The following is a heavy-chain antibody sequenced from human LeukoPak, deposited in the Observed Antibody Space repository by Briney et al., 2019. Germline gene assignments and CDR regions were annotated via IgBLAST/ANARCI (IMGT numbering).Heavy chain of an antibody. J-gene: IGHJ4*02. CDR2: ISYDGSNK. D-gene: IGHD5-12*01. Sequence: PGGALILSCAASGFPFSSYAMHWVRQAPGKGLEWVAVISYDGSNKYYADSVKGRFTISSYNSKTTLYLQMSSLRAEDTAVYYCARGVGFRGYVDYWGQGTLVIVSA. CDR1: GFPFSSYA. V-gene: IGHV3-30*04. CDR3: ARGVGFRGYVDY.